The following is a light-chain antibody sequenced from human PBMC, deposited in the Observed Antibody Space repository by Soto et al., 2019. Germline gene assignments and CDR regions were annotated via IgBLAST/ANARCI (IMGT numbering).Light chain of an antibody. Sequence: DIQMTQSPSSLSASVGDRVTITCQASQDISNYLNWYQQKPGKAPKLMIYDASNLETGVPSRFTESESGKIFTFTISSLQPEDIATYYRQQYDNLPITFGGGTKVEIK. V-gene: IGKV1-33*01. CDR3: QQYDNLPIT. CDR2: DAS. J-gene: IGKJ4*01. CDR1: QDISNY.